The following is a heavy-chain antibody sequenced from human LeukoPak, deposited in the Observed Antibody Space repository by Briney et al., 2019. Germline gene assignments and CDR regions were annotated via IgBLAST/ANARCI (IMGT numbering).Heavy chain of an antibody. D-gene: IGHD2-2*01. V-gene: IGHV3-48*01. CDR2: ISSSSSTI. J-gene: IGHJ4*02. Sequence: GGSLRLSCAASGFTFSSYSMNWARQAPGKGLEWVSYISSSSSTIYYADSVKGRFTISRDNAKNSLYLQMNSLRAEDTAVYYCARVTTNGDCSSTSCYSDYFDYWGQGTLVTVSP. CDR3: ARVTTNGDCSSTSCYSDYFDY. CDR1: GFTFSSYS.